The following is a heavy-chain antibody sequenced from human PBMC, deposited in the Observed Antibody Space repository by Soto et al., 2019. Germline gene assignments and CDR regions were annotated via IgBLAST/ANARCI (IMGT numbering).Heavy chain of an antibody. CDR1: GGSLSNYG. CDR2: IIPVFGTP. J-gene: IGHJ6*02. Sequence: QVQLVQSGAEVKKPGSSVKVSCKASGGSLSNYGISWVRQAPGQGLEWMGAIIPVFGTPNYAQKFQDRVTITADESTTTVYREVRSLTSEDTAVYYCARGDATKIVVTTHDGMDVWGQGTTVTVSS. D-gene: IGHD3-22*01. V-gene: IGHV1-69*12. CDR3: ARGDATKIVVTTHDGMDV.